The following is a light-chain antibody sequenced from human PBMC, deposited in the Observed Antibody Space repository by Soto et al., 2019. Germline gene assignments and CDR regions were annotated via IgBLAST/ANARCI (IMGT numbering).Light chain of an antibody. Sequence: QSVLTQPASVSGSPGQSITISCTGTSSDVGGYNYVSWYQQHPGKAPKVIIYDVNNRPSGLSYRFSGSKSGNTASLSISGLQADDDADCYCSSYTSSSTYVVGTGTKVTVL. CDR3: SSYTSSSTYV. V-gene: IGLV2-14*01. CDR2: DVN. CDR1: SSDVGGYNY. J-gene: IGLJ1*01.